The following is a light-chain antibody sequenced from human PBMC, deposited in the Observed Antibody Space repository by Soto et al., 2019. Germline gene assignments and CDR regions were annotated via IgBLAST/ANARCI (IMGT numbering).Light chain of an antibody. V-gene: IGKV3-20*01. CDR2: DAS. Sequence: ENVFSQSPGTLSLTQGERATLSCRASQSVSSSYLAWYQQKPGQAPRLLIYDASERASGIPARFSGSGSGTDFTLTISSLEPEDFAVYYCQQYNNWPPWTFGQGTKVDIK. CDR1: QSVSSSY. CDR3: QQYNNWPPWT. J-gene: IGKJ1*01.